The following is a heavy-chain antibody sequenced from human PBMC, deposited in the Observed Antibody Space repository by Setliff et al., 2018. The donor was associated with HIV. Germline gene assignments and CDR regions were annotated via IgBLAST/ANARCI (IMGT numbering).Heavy chain of an antibody. D-gene: IGHD2-15*01. J-gene: IGHJ6*03. CDR2: ISGYNGWT. CDR1: GYTFTGYY. Sequence: ASVKVSCKASGYTFTGYYMHWVRQAPGQGLEWMGLISGYNGWTKYPQKFQGRVTMTTDTSTSTVYMELTSLTSDDTAVYYCARGRGVVASYYYYMDVWGKGTTVTVSS. CDR3: ARGRGVVASYYYYMDV. V-gene: IGHV1-18*04.